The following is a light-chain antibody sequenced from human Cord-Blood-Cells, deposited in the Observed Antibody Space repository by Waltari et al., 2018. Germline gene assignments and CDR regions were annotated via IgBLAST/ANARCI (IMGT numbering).Light chain of an antibody. CDR3: QQYNNCPPWT. CDR2: GAS. J-gene: IGKJ1*01. CDR1: QSVSSN. V-gene: IGKV3-15*01. Sequence: EIVMTQSPATLSVSPGERATLSCRASQSVSSNLAWYQQKPGQAPRLFIYGASTRATGIPARFSGSGSGTEFTLTISSLQSEDFAVYYCQQYNNCPPWTFGQGTKVEIK.